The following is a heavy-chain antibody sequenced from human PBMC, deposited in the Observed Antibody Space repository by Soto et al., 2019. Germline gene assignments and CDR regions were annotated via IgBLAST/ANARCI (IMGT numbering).Heavy chain of an antibody. Sequence: SETLSLTCAVYGRSFSDNYWTWIRQPPGKGLEWIGEINHNGNTNYNPSLKSRVTISVDTSKNQFSLKLGSVTAADTAIYYCARGGGPHCSSSSCQGMDVWGKGTTVTVSS. CDR2: INHNGNT. CDR1: GRSFSDNY. J-gene: IGHJ6*03. V-gene: IGHV4-34*01. CDR3: ARGGGPHCSSSSCQGMDV. D-gene: IGHD2-2*01.